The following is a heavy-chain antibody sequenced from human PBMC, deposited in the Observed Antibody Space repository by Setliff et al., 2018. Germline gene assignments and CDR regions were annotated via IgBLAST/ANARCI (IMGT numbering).Heavy chain of an antibody. J-gene: IGHJ4*02. D-gene: IGHD2-8*02. CDR3: TVYNTGSSKDHY. CDR2: INHRGST. V-gene: IGHV4-34*01. Sequence: SETLSLTCAVYGGSFSTYHWIWIRQPPGKGLEWIGEINHRGSTNYNPSLKSRVTISVDTSKNQFSLKLSSVTAADTALYYCTVYNTGSSKDHYWGQGTPVTVSS. CDR1: GGSFSTYH.